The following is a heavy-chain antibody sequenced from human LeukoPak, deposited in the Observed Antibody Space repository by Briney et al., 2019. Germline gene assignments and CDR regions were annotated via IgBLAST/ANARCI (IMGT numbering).Heavy chain of an antibody. V-gene: IGHV3-48*02. Sequence: GGSLRLSCAASGFPFSGYSMNWVRQAPGKGLEWVAYLRSSGDTIYYADSVKGRFTISRDIAKNSLYLQMNSLRDEDTAVYYCARDPEALDYWGQGTLVTVSS. CDR1: GFPFSGYS. CDR3: ARDPEALDY. CDR2: LRSSGDTI. J-gene: IGHJ4*02.